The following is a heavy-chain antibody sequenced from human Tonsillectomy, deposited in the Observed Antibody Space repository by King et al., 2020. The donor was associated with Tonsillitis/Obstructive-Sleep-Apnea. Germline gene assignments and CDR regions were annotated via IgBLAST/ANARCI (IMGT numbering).Heavy chain of an antibody. Sequence: VQLVESGGGLVQPGGSLRLSCAASGFTLSSSSMSWVRQAPGKGLAWLSSINKDSGRTYYADSVKGRFTISRDDSTNTLFLQMSSLRAEDTAVYFCAKDHPSSGWPAFAHWGQGTLVTVSS. CDR1: GFTLSSSS. CDR2: INKDSGRT. V-gene: IGHV3-23*04. J-gene: IGHJ4*02. D-gene: IGHD6-19*01. CDR3: AKDHPSSGWPAFAH.